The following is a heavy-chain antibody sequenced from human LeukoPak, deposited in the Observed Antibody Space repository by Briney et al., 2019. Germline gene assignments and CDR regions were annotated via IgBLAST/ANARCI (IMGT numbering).Heavy chain of an antibody. D-gene: IGHD3-22*01. CDR3: AKGSITMIVVVMLYFDY. J-gene: IGHJ4*02. CDR2: INSDGSST. V-gene: IGHV3-74*01. Sequence: GGSLRLSCAASGFTFSSYWMYWVRQAQGKGLVWVSRINSDGSSTSYADSVKGRFTISRDNSKNTLYLQMNSLRAEDTAVYYCAKGSITMIVVVMLYFDYWGQGTLVTVSS. CDR1: GFTFSSYW.